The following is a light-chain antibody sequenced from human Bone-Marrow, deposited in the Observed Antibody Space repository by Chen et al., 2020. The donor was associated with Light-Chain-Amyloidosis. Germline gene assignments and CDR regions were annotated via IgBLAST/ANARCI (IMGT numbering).Light chain of an antibody. J-gene: IGKJ2*01. V-gene: IGKV4-1*01. CDR2: WAS. CDR3: QQYYSHPRT. Sequence: DIVLTQSPDSLAVSLGERATINCKSSQSVLYSPNNDNYLSWHQQKPGQPPKLLIYWASIRESGVPDRFSGSVSGTDFTLTISNLQAEDVAVYYCQQYYSHPRTFGQGTKLEIK. CDR1: QSVLYSPNNDNY.